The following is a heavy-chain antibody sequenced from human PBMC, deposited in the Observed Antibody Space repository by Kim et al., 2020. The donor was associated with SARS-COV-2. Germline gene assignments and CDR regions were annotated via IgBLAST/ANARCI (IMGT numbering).Heavy chain of an antibody. CDR3: ARVHRNSIAGYSYFYF. Sequence: SETLSLTCTVSGDSISTYYWNWIRQPPGKGLEWIGYIYYSGSTNYNPSLKRRVTISVDTSKAQFSLKLTSATAADTAVYYCARVHRNSIAGYSYFYFWG. J-gene: IGHJ4*01. V-gene: IGHV4-59*01. CDR1: GDSISTYY. CDR2: IYYSGST. D-gene: IGHD6-19*01.